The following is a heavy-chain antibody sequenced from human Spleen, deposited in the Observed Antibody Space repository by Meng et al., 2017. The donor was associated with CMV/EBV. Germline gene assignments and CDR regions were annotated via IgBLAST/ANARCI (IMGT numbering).Heavy chain of an antibody. CDR3: ARAGPGSAFDI. D-gene: IGHD2-15*01. V-gene: IGHV3-48*04. CDR2: ISSSGSTI. CDR1: GFTFSSYS. J-gene: IGHJ3*02. Sequence: GESLKISCAASGFTFSSYSMNWVRQAPGKGLEWVSYISSSGSTIHYADSVKGRITISRDNAKNSLYLQMNSLRAEDTAVYYCARAGPGSAFDIWGQGTVVTVSS.